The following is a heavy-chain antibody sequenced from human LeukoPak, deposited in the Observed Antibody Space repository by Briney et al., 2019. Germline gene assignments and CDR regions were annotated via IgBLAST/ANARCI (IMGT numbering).Heavy chain of an antibody. CDR1: RLTLRTYG. D-gene: IGHD5-12*01. V-gene: IGHV3-23*01. J-gene: IGHJ5*02. CDR3: VKGGYSGFDRIVDFYWFHV. Sequence: RSSPRLFCAAFRLTLRTYGIIWLTQALNSALVLVSGICGGGDKTYYADSVKGRFTISRDNSKTALYLKFHSLRAEDTAIYHCVKGGYSGFDRIVDFYWFHVWGQVTLVAVSS. CDR2: ICGGGDKT.